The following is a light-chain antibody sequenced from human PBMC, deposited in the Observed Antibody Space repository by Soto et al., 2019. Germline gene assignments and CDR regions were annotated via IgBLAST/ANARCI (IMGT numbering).Light chain of an antibody. V-gene: IGKV3-15*01. CDR3: QPYNNWPLT. Sequence: EIRLTQSPGTLSVSAGERATLSWRASESVGSNLAWYQQKHGQAPRLLIYGASTRDTGIPARFSGSVYGTEFNLTISSLQSEDFAVYSCQPYNNWPLTFGGGTKVDIK. CDR2: GAS. J-gene: IGKJ4*01. CDR1: ESVGSN.